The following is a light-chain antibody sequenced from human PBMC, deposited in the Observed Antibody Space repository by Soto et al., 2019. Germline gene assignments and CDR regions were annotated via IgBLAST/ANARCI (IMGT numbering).Light chain of an antibody. J-gene: IGKJ1*01. CDR3: QQYYSYPQT. CDR2: AAS. Sequence: IRITRYRSALCTCIDDRGSITCQASQGISSYLAWYQQKPGKAPKLLIYAASTLQSGVPSRFSGSGSGTDFTLTISCLQSEDSATYSCQQYYSYPQTFGQGTKVDIK. CDR1: QGISSY. V-gene: IGKV1-8*01.